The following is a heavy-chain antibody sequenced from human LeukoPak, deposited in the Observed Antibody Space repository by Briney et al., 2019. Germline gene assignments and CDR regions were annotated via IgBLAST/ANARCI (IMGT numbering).Heavy chain of an antibody. CDR1: GFTFSSYP. V-gene: IGHV3-23*01. Sequence: GGSLRLSCAASGFTFSSYPMNWVRQAPGKGLEWVSVVSGSGGATFYGDSVQGRFTISRDNSRDTLYLQMNSLTAEDTAVYYCGKYLQTTVGANDYWGQGTLVTVSS. J-gene: IGHJ4*02. CDR3: GKYLQTTVGANDY. D-gene: IGHD1-26*01. CDR2: VSGSGGAT.